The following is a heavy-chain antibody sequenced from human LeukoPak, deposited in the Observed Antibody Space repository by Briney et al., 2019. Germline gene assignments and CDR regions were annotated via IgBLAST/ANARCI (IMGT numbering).Heavy chain of an antibody. CDR1: GYTLTELS. CDR2: FDPEDGET. V-gene: IGHV1-24*01. D-gene: IGHD6-19*01. J-gene: IGHJ4*02. CDR3: ARFAVHRRLAVAGQFGLDY. Sequence: GASVKVSCKVSGYTLTELSMHWVRQAPGKGLEWMGRFDPEDGETIYAQKFQGRVTMTRDTSTSTVYMELSSPRSGDTAVYYCARFAVHRRLAVAGQFGLDYWGQGTLVTVSS.